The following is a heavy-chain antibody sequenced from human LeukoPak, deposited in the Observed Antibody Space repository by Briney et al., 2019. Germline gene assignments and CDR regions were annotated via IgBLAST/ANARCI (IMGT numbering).Heavy chain of an antibody. CDR3: ARDEDSSGFNYYFDY. CDR1: GFTFSSYE. J-gene: IGHJ4*02. Sequence: GGSLRLPCAASGFTFSSYEMNWVRQAPGKGLEWVSYVSSSGSTIYYADSVKGRFTISRDNAKNSLYLQMNSLRAEDTAVYYCARDEDSSGFNYYFDYWGQGTLVTVSS. CDR2: VSSSGSTI. V-gene: IGHV3-48*03. D-gene: IGHD3-22*01.